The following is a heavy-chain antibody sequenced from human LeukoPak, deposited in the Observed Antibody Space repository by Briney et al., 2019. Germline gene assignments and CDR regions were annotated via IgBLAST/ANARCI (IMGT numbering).Heavy chain of an antibody. J-gene: IGHJ4*02. Sequence: ASVKVSCKASGYTFTGYYMHWVRQAPGQGLEWMGWINPNSGGTNYAQKFQGWVTMTRDKSISTAYLQLTSLKASDTAMYYCARSLFRQHHHDYWGQGTLVTVSS. D-gene: IGHD6-13*01. CDR3: ARSLFRQHHHDY. V-gene: IGHV1-2*04. CDR1: GYTFTGYY. CDR2: INPNSGGT.